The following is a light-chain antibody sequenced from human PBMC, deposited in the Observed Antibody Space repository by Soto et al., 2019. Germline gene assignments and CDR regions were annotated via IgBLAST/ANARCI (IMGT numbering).Light chain of an antibody. J-gene: IGLJ1*01. Sequence: QSVLTQPPSASGAPGQRVTISCSGSSSNIGTNPVNWYQHLPGTAPKLLIYTNYQRPSGVPDRFSGSKSGTSASLAISGFQSEDEADYYCAAWDDSLNGHVFGTGTKVTVL. CDR2: TNY. V-gene: IGLV1-44*01. CDR1: SSNIGTNP. CDR3: AAWDDSLNGHV.